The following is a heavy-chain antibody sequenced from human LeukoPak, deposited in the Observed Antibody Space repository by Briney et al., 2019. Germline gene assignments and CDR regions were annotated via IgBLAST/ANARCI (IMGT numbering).Heavy chain of an antibody. V-gene: IGHV1-18*01. Sequence: GASVKVSCKASGYTFTSYGISWVRQAPGQGLEWMGWISAYNGNTNYAQKLQGRVTMTTDTSTSTAYMELRSLRSDDTAVYYCARVPRGSRYYDSSGYYYTFDYWGQGTLVTVSS. D-gene: IGHD3-22*01. J-gene: IGHJ4*02. CDR3: ARVPRGSRYYDSSGYYYTFDY. CDR1: GYTFTSYG. CDR2: ISAYNGNT.